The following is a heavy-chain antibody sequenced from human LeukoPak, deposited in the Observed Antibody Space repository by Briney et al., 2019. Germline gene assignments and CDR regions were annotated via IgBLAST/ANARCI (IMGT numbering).Heavy chain of an antibody. CDR3: ARASVVVPTSWFDP. CDR2: IYTSGST. D-gene: IGHD2-2*01. J-gene: IGHJ5*02. Sequence: SQTLSLTCTVSGGSISSGSYYWSWIRQPAGKGLEWIGRIYTSGSTNYNPSLKSRVTISVDTSKNQFSLKLSSVTAADTAVYYCARASVVVPTSWFDPWGQGTLVTVSS. CDR1: GGSISSGSYY. V-gene: IGHV4-61*02.